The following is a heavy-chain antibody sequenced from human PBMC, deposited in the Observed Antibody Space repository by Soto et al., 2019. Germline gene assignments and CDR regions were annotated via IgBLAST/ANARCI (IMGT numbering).Heavy chain of an antibody. Sequence: ASVKVSCKASGYTFTSYDINWVRQATGQGLEWMGWMNPNSGNTGYAQKFQGRVTMTRNTSISTLFLEMNSLKTEDTALYYCNSMILVPREDHWGRGTLVTVSS. CDR3: NSMILVPREDH. J-gene: IGHJ4*02. V-gene: IGHV1-8*01. D-gene: IGHD3-22*01. CDR2: MNPNSGNT. CDR1: GYTFTSYD.